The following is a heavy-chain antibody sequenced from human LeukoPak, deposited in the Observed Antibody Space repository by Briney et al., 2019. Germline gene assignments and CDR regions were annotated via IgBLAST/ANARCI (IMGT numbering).Heavy chain of an antibody. CDR3: ARVAAAGGRYFDY. V-gene: IGHV1-69*05. D-gene: IGHD6-13*01. CDR2: IIPILGTA. Sequence: SVKVSCKASGGTFSSYAISWVRQAPGQGLEWMGGIIPILGTANYAQKFQGRVTITTDESTSTAYMELSSLRSEDTAVYYCARVAAAGGRYFDYWGQGTLVTVSS. CDR1: GGTFSSYA. J-gene: IGHJ4*02.